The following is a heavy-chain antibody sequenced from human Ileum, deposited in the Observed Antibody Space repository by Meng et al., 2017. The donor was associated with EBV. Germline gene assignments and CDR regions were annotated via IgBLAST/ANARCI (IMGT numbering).Heavy chain of an antibody. CDR3: ARDQAMIRY. J-gene: IGHJ4*02. CDR2: AIPVFGTP. CDR1: GGTFTNYA. D-gene: IGHD3-10*01. Sequence: AQLVQSGAEVKKPGSSVKVSCKASGGTFTNYAINWVRQAPGQGLEWMGGAIPVFGTPNYAQKFQGRVTITADESTNTAYMELYSLRSEDTAVYYCARDQAMIRYWGQGTLVTVFS. V-gene: IGHV1-69*01.